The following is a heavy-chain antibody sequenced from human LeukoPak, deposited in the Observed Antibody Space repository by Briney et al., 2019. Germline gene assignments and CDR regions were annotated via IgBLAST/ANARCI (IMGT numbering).Heavy chain of an antibody. Sequence: SGPTRVNPTQTLTLTCTFSGFSLSARGWGVAWIGQPPGKALEWLALIYWDEDKRYSPSLKSRLTITKYPCKNQVVLTMTNMDPVDTATYYCAHATDGANSAIDYWGQGTLVTVSS. CDR2: IYWDEDK. D-gene: IGHD4-23*01. CDR1: GFSLSARGWG. V-gene: IGHV2-5*02. CDR3: AHATDGANSAIDY. J-gene: IGHJ4*02.